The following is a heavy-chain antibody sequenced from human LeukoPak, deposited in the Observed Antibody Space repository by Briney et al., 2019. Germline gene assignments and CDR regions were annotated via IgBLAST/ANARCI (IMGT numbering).Heavy chain of an antibody. CDR1: GGSISSNSYY. V-gene: IGHV4-39*01. D-gene: IGHD5-12*01. J-gene: IGHJ6*03. CDR3: ARHPGGYSAYRYYYYYMDV. CDR2: IFHSGST. Sequence: PSETLSLTCTVSGGSISSNSYYWGWIRQPPGKGLGWIANIFHSGSTYYNPSLKSRVTVSVDSSQNQFSLELSSVTAADTAIYYCARHPGGYSAYRYYYYYMDVWGKGTTVTVSS.